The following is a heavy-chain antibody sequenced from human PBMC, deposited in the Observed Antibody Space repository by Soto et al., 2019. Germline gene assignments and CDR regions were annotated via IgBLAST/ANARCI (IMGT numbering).Heavy chain of an antibody. CDR2: ICAYNVNT. J-gene: IGHJ3*02. V-gene: IGHV1-18*01. D-gene: IGHD3-3*01. Sequence: QVQLVQSGAEVKKPGASVKVSCKASGYTFTSYGISWVRQAPGQGLEWMGWICAYNVNTNHAQKHQGRGTMTTDTFTRTGYMEVRHLRSDDTALYYFARDGTVPNYAFWSGYPPNNAFEIRGQGKLVTVSP. CDR3: ARDGTVPNYAFWSGYPPNNAFEI. CDR1: GYTFTSYG.